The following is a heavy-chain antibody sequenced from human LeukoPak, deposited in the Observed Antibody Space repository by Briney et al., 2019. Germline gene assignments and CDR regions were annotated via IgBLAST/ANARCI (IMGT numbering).Heavy chain of an antibody. D-gene: IGHD2-21*02. Sequence: SETLSLTCTVSGGSISNGTYYWSWIRQPAGKGLGWIGRIYTSGNTNYNPSLKSRVTISVDTSKNQFSLKLSSVIAADTAVYYCARDRDCGGDCYTFDYWGQGTLVTVSS. J-gene: IGHJ4*02. CDR1: GGSISNGTYY. V-gene: IGHV4-61*02. CDR2: IYTSGNT. CDR3: ARDRDCGGDCYTFDY.